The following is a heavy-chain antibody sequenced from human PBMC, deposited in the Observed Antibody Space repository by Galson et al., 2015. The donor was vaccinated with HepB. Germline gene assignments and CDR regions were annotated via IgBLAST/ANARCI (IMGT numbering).Heavy chain of an antibody. CDR1: GGSFSGYY. CDR3: ARGKPGDSIAAAGRSFDY. V-gene: IGHV4-34*01. Sequence: SETLSLTCAVYGGSFSGYYWSWIRQPPGKGLEWIGEINHSGSTNYNPSLKSRVTISVDTSKNQFSLKLSSVTAADTAVYYCARGKPGDSIAAAGRSFDYWRPGTLVTVSS. CDR2: INHSGST. J-gene: IGHJ4*02. D-gene: IGHD6-13*01.